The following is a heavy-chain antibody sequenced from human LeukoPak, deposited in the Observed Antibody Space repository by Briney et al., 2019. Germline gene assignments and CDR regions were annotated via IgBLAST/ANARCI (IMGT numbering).Heavy chain of an antibody. CDR1: GFTFSSYW. V-gene: IGHV3-74*01. Sequence: QPGVSLRLSCAASGFTFSSYWMHWVRQAPGKGLVWVSRINSDGSSTSYADSVKGRFTISRDNAKNTLYLQMNSLRAEDTAVYYCARVRSVAARRGYFDYWGQGTLVTVSS. CDR2: INSDGSST. CDR3: ARVRSVAARRGYFDY. J-gene: IGHJ4*02. D-gene: IGHD6-6*01.